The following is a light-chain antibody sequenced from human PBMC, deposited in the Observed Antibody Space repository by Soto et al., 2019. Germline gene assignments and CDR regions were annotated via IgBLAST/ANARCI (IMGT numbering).Light chain of an antibody. Sequence: DIQMTQSPSTLSASVGDRVTITCRASQSVSRWLAWYQQQPGKAPKLLVHKASTLESGVPSRFSGSGSGTEFTLTINSMQPDDFATYYCHHYKPDSPTWAFGQGTRVEI. CDR2: KAS. CDR1: QSVSRW. V-gene: IGKV1-5*03. J-gene: IGKJ1*01. CDR3: HHYKPDSPTWA.